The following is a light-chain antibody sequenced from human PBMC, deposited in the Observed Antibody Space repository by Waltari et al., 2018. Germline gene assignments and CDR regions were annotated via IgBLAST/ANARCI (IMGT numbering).Light chain of an antibody. CDR2: KTS. Sequence: DVQMTQSPSTLSAVVGDRVSLTCRASQSVNMWLAWYQQKPGKAPRLRIYKTSTLESGVPSRFSGSGSGTDFTLTISGLQPDDFATYFCQQYNSSPWTFGQGTKL. CDR3: QQYNSSPWT. J-gene: IGKJ1*01. V-gene: IGKV1-5*03. CDR1: QSVNMW.